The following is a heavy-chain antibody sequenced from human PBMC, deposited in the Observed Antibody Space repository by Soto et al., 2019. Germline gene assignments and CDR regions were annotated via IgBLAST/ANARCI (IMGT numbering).Heavy chain of an antibody. CDR3: ARDRTGGGFGESNWLDP. CDR2: ISAYNGNT. CDR1: GYTFTSYG. J-gene: IGHJ5*02. V-gene: IGHV1-18*01. Sequence: ASVKVSCKASGYTFTSYGISWVRQAPGQGLEWMGWISAYNGNTNYAQKFQGRVTMTTDTSTSTAYMELRSLRSDDTAVYYCARDRTGGGFGESNWLDPWGQETLVTVSS. D-gene: IGHD3-10*01.